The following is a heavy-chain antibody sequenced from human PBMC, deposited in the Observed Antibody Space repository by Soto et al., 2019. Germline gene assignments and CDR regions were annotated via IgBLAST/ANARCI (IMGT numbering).Heavy chain of an antibody. J-gene: IGHJ6*02. Sequence: GESLKISCKGSGYSFTSYWIGWVRQIPGKGLEWMGIIYPGDSDTRYSPSFQGQVTISADKSISTAYLQWSSLKASDTAMYYCARCCTSHYYYYGMDVWGQGTTVTISS. V-gene: IGHV5-51*01. CDR3: ARCCTSHYYYYGMDV. CDR1: GYSFTSYW. CDR2: IYPGDSDT. D-gene: IGHD2-2*01.